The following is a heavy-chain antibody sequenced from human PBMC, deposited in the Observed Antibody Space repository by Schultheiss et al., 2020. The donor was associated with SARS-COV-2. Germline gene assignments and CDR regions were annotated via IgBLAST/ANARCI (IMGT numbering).Heavy chain of an antibody. Sequence: ASVKVSCKASGYTFTGYYMHWVRQAPGQGLEWMGWINPNSGGTNYAQKFQGRVTITADKSTSTAYMELSSLRSEDTAVYYCARDCGYCTNGGPQPGYYYGMDVWGQGTTVTVSS. CDR3: ARDCGYCTNGGPQPGYYYGMDV. V-gene: IGHV1-2*02. CDR2: INPNSGGT. CDR1: GYTFTGYY. D-gene: IGHD2-8*01. J-gene: IGHJ6*02.